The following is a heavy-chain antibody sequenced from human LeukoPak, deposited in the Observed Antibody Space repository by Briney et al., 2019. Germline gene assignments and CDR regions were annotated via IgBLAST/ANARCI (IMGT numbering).Heavy chain of an antibody. CDR2: MNPNSGNT. D-gene: IGHD5-18*01. CDR1: GYTFSSHD. Sequence: ASVKVSCKASGYTFSSHDINWVRQVPGHGLEWMGWMNPNSGNTGYAQKFQGRVAMTRDTSIGTAYLELSSLRSDDTAVYYCVRGDNVLSTAILLLQYWGQGTLVAVSS. J-gene: IGHJ1*01. V-gene: IGHV1-8*01. CDR3: VRGDNVLSTAILLLQY.